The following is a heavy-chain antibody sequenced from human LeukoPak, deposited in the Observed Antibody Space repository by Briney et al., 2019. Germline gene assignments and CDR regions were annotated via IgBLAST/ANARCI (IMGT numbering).Heavy chain of an antibody. D-gene: IGHD5-24*01. Sequence: SETLSLTCTVSGGSISSSSYYWGWIRQPPGKGLEWIGSIYYSGSTYYNPSLKSRVTISVDTSKNQFSLKLSSVTAADTAVYYCARQSRRRWLQFEVPDYFDYWGQGTLVTVSS. CDR1: GGSISSSSYY. CDR3: ARQSRRRWLQFEVPDYFDY. CDR2: IYYSGST. J-gene: IGHJ4*02. V-gene: IGHV4-39*01.